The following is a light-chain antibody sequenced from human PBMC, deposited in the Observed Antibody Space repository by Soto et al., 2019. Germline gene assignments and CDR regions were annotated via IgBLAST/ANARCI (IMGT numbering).Light chain of an antibody. CDR3: QSFWV. J-gene: IGLJ3*02. V-gene: IGLV1-40*01. Sequence: QSVLTQPPSVSGAPGQRVTISCTGSSSNIGAGFDVHWYQQFPGTAPKLLIYGNNNRPSGVPDRFSGSKSDTSASLAITGLQAADEADYYCQSFWVFGGGTKLTVL. CDR1: SSNIGAGFD. CDR2: GNN.